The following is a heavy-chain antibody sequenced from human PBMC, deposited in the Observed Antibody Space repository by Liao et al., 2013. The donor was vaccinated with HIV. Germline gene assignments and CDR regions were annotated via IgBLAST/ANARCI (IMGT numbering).Heavy chain of an antibody. D-gene: IGHD1-26*01. CDR2: INHSGST. J-gene: IGHJ2*01. V-gene: IGHV4-61*02. CDR3: ARVQWXPAPNWYSDL. Sequence: QVQLQESGPGLVKPSQTLSLTCTVSGGSISSGSYYWSWIRQPAGKGLEWIGEINHSGSTNYNPSLKSRVTISVDTSKNQFSLKLSSVTAADTAVYYCARVQWXPAPNWYSDLWAVAPGHCLL. CDR1: GGSISSGSYY.